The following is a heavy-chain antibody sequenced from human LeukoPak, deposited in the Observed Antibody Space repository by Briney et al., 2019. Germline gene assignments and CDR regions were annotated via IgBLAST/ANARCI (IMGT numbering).Heavy chain of an antibody. J-gene: IGHJ4*02. Sequence: GGPLRLSCAASGFTVSSNYMSWVRQAPGKGLEWVSVIYSGGSTYYADSVKGRFTISRDNSKNTLYLQMNSLRAEDTAVYYCAKNVRGATTHFDYWGQGTLVTVSS. CDR1: GFTVSSNY. CDR3: AKNVRGATTHFDY. D-gene: IGHD1-26*01. CDR2: IYSGGST. V-gene: IGHV3-66*01.